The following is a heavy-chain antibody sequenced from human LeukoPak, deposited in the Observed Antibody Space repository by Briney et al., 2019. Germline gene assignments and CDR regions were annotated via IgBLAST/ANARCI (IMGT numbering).Heavy chain of an antibody. Sequence: PGGSLRLSCAASGFTFSSYVMSWVRQAPGKGLEWVGFIRSEAFGGTTDYAASVKGRFTISRDDSKSTAYLQMNSLKIEDTAVFYCSRRSGHSHGEAFDIWGQGTMFTVSS. CDR1: GFTFSSYV. V-gene: IGHV3-49*04. CDR2: IRSEAFGGTT. D-gene: IGHD5-18*01. CDR3: SRRSGHSHGEAFDI. J-gene: IGHJ3*02.